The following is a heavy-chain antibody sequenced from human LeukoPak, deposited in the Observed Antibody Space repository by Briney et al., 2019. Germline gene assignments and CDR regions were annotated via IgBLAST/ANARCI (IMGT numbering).Heavy chain of an antibody. CDR2: ISAYNGNT. J-gene: IGHJ5*02. Sequence: ASVKVSCKASGYTFTSYGIRWVRQAPGQGLEWMGWISAYNGNTNYAQKLQGRVTMTTDTSTSTAYMELRSLRSDDTAVYYCARDNYYGSGSYKNWFDPWGQGTLVTVSS. D-gene: IGHD3-10*01. CDR3: ARDNYYGSGSYKNWFDP. CDR1: GYTFTSYG. V-gene: IGHV1-18*01.